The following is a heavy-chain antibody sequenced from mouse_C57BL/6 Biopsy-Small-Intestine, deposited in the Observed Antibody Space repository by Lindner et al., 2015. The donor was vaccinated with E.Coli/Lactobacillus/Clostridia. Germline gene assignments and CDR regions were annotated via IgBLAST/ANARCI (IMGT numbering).Heavy chain of an antibody. CDR3: TRADLYDGASFPY. V-gene: IGHV5-9-1*02. Sequence: VQLQESGEGLVKPGGSLKLSCAASGFTFSGYAMSWVRQTPEKRLEWVAYISSGGDYIYYADTVKGRFTISRDNARNTLYLQMSSLQSEDTAMYYCTRADLYDGASFPYWGQGTLVTVSA. J-gene: IGHJ3*01. CDR2: ISSGGDYI. CDR1: GFTFSGYA. D-gene: IGHD2-3*01.